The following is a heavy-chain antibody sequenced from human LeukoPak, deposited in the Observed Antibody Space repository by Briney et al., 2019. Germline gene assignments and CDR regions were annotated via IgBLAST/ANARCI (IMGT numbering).Heavy chain of an antibody. J-gene: IGHJ6*02. Sequence: SETLSLTCTVSGGSISSGSYYWSWIRQPAGTGLEWIGRIYTSGSTNYNPSLKSRVTISVDTSKNQFSLKLSSVTAADTAVYYCARGTVNYYYGMDVWGQGTTVTVS. D-gene: IGHD4-11*01. CDR3: ARGTVNYYYGMDV. CDR1: GGSISSGSYY. V-gene: IGHV4-61*02. CDR2: IYTSGST.